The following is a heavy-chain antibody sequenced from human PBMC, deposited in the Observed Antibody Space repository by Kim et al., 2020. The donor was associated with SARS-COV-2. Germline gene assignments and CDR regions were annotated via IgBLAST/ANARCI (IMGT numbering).Heavy chain of an antibody. CDR1: GFTFNNHN. CDR3: AGDSHRGGAEVDD. D-gene: IGHD1-26*01. CDR2: ISLDGSNT. J-gene: IGHJ4*01. V-gene: IGHV3-30*04. Sequence: GGSLRLSCAGSGFTFNNHNINWVRQAPGKGLLWVAAISLDGSNTLYAGSVKGRFTASRDNSKNTVFLQMDSLRAEDTAIDYCAGDSHRGGAEVDDWGQGTLVTVSS.